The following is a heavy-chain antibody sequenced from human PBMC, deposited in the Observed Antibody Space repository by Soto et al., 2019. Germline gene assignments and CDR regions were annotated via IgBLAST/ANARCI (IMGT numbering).Heavy chain of an antibody. D-gene: IGHD4-17*01. J-gene: IGHJ2*01. CDR3: ARDPDYRENWYFDL. V-gene: IGHV4-31*03. Sequence: QVQLQESGPGLVKPSQTLSLTCTVSGGSISSGGYYWSWIRQHPGKGLEWIGYIYYSGSTYYNPSLKRRVTISVDTSKNQFSLKLSSVTAADTAVYYCARDPDYRENWYFDLWGRGTLVTVSS. CDR2: IYYSGST. CDR1: GGSISSGGYY.